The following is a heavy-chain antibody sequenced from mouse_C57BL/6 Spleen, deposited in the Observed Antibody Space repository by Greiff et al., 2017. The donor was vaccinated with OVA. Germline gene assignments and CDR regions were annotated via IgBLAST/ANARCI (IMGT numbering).Heavy chain of an antibody. CDR1: GYSFTGYY. Sequence: EVQLQQSGPELVKPGASVKISCKASGYSFTGYYMNWVKQSPEKSLEWIGEINPSTGGTTYNQKFKAKATLTVDKSSSTAYMQLKSLTSEDSAVYYCARCGQLRLEDYFDYWGQGTTLTVSS. V-gene: IGHV1-42*01. CDR2: INPSTGGT. D-gene: IGHD3-2*02. CDR3: ARCGQLRLEDYFDY. J-gene: IGHJ2*01.